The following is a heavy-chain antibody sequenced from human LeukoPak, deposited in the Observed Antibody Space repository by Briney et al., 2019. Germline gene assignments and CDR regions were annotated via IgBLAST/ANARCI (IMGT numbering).Heavy chain of an antibody. J-gene: IGHJ4*02. CDR2: IVPMFGIP. V-gene: IGHV1-69*04. Sequence: SVKVSCKASGGTFSSYAINWVRQAPGQGLEWMGRIVPMFGIPDYAQKFQGRVTLTADKSTSTAYMELSSLRSEDTAMYYCAIMGGSTTRAVDYWAQGTLVTVSS. CDR1: GGTFSSYA. CDR3: AIMGGSTTRAVDY. D-gene: IGHD2-8*01.